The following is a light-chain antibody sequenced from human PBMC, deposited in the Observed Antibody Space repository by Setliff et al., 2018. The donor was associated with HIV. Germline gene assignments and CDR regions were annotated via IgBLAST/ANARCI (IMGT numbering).Light chain of an antibody. CDR2: EVS. J-gene: IGLJ1*01. CDR1: SSDVGSYNL. Sequence: QSALAQPASVSGSPGQSITLSCTGTSSDVGSYNLVSWYQHHPGKAPKLMIYEVSKRPSGVSNRFSGSKSGNTASLTISGLQAGDEADYYCCSYAGSSTYVFGTGTKGTVL. CDR3: CSYAGSSTYV. V-gene: IGLV2-23*02.